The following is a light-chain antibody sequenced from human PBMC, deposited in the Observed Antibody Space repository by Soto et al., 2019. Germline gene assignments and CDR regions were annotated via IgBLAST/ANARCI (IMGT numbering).Light chain of an antibody. Sequence: EIVMTQSPATLSVSPGERATLSCRASQSVSSNLAWYQQKPGQAPRLLIHGASTRATGIPARFSGSGSGTDFTLTISSLQSEDFAVYYCQQYNYWPTFGQGTRLEMK. CDR2: GAS. CDR3: QQYNYWPT. CDR1: QSVSSN. V-gene: IGKV3-15*01. J-gene: IGKJ5*01.